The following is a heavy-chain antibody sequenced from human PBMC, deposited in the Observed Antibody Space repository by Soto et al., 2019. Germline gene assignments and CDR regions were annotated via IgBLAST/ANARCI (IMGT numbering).Heavy chain of an antibody. CDR1: GNTFSSYM. D-gene: IGHD4-17*01. V-gene: IGHV5-51*01. J-gene: IGHJ4*02. Sequence: ESQTTCVNAAGNTFSSYMIAWVRQMPGKGLEFMGIIYPGDSDTRYSPSYQGQVTISTDKANTTAHLQWRRLKASDTDMYFYARLRAPLPETKIAGLDLWGQGTLVTVSS. CDR3: ARLRAPLPETKIAGLDL. CDR2: IYPGDSDT.